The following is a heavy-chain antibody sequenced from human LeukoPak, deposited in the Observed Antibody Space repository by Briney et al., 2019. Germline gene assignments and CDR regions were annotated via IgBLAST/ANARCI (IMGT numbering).Heavy chain of an antibody. J-gene: IGHJ3*02. Sequence: SETLSLTCTVSGGSISSYYWSWIRQPAGKGLEWIGRIYTSGSTNYNPSLESRVTMSVDTSKNQFSLKLSSVTAADTAVYYCAREKVQAYYGGPDAFDIWGQGTMVTVSS. V-gene: IGHV4-4*07. D-gene: IGHD4-23*01. CDR1: GGSISSYY. CDR2: IYTSGST. CDR3: AREKVQAYYGGPDAFDI.